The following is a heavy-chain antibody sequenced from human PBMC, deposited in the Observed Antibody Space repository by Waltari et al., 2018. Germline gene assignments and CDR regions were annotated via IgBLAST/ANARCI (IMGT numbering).Heavy chain of an antibody. Sequence: QLQLQESGPGLVKPSETLSLTCTVSGGSLRSSSYYWGWNRQPPGKGLEWIGSIYYSGSTYYNPSLKSRVTISVDTSKNQFSLKLSSVTAADTAVYYCARRVGTHSFDYWGQGTLVTVSS. CDR1: GGSLRSSSYY. CDR3: ARRVGTHSFDY. CDR2: IYYSGST. D-gene: IGHD2-21*02. J-gene: IGHJ4*02. V-gene: IGHV4-39*01.